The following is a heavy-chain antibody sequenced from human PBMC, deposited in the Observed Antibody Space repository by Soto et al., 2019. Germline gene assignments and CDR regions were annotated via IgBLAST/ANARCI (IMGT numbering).Heavy chain of an antibody. CDR3: VQSRCGGDCLQSYSSRSYYGLDV. Sequence: QITLKESGPTLVNPTQTLTLTCTFSGFSLSTTGVGVGWIRQPPGKALEWLALIYWDDDKRYNPSLKSRLTIPKDTSKNQVVLTMTNMDPVDPATYYCVQSRCGGDCLQSYSSRSYYGLDVWGQGTTVTVSS. V-gene: IGHV2-5*02. J-gene: IGHJ6*02. CDR2: IYWDDDK. D-gene: IGHD2-21*01. CDR1: GFSLSTTGVG.